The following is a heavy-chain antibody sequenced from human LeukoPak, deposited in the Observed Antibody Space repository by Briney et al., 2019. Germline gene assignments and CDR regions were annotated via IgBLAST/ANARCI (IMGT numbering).Heavy chain of an antibody. CDR1: GGSVSSYF. D-gene: IGHD1-26*01. V-gene: IGHV4-59*02. Sequence: PSETLSLTCTVSGGSVSSYFWNWIRQPPGKGLEWIGFIYYSGSTNYNPSLKSRVTISVDTSKNQFSLKLSSVTAADTAVYYCARDSSGSYDNWFDPWGQGTLVTVSS. CDR3: ARDSSGSYDNWFDP. CDR2: IYYSGST. J-gene: IGHJ5*02.